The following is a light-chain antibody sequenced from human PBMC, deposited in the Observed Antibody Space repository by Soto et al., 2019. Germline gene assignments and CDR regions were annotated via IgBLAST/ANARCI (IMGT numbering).Light chain of an antibody. V-gene: IGKV3-20*01. Sequence: ESVLTQSPGTLSLSPGERATLSCRASQSVRNNYLAWYQQKPGQAPRLLIYGASNRATGIPDRFSGSGSGTDFTLTISRLEPEDFAVYYCQQYGSSGTFGQGTKVDIK. CDR2: GAS. CDR3: QQYGSSGT. J-gene: IGKJ1*01. CDR1: QSVRNNY.